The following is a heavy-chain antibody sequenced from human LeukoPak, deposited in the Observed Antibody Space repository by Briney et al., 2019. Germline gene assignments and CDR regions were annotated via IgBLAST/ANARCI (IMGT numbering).Heavy chain of an antibody. D-gene: IGHD7-27*01. Sequence: SVKVSCKASGGTFSSYAISWVRQAPGQGLEWMGGIIPIFGTANYAQKLQGRVTMTRSASINTAYMELTNLRSEDTAVYYCARAPRSWGFDYWGQGTLVTVSS. CDR2: IIPIFGTA. CDR1: GGTFSSYA. CDR3: ARAPRSWGFDY. J-gene: IGHJ4*02. V-gene: IGHV1-69*05.